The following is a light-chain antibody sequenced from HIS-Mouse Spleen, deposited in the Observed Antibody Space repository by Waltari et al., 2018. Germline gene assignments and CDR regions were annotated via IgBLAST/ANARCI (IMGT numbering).Light chain of an antibody. Sequence: SYELTQPLSVSVALGQPARITCGGNNIGSKKGHWYQQKPGQAPVLVIYRDSNRPSGIPERFSGSNSGNTATLTISRAQAGDEADYYCQVWDSSTVVFGGGTKLTVL. CDR3: QVWDSSTVV. CDR1: NIGSKK. V-gene: IGLV3-9*01. J-gene: IGLJ2*01. CDR2: RDS.